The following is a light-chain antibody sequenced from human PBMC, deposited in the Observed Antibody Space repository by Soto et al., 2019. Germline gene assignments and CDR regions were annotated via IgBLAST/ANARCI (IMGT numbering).Light chain of an antibody. J-gene: IGLJ1*01. V-gene: IGLV1-51*01. Sequence: QSVLTQPPSVSAAPGQRVTISCSGSSSNIGGNSVSWYQQLPGTAPKLLIYDDDKRPSGIPDRFSGSKSGTSATLGITGFQTGDEADYYCGSWDSSLSAYVFGTGTKVT. CDR1: SSNIGGNS. CDR2: DDD. CDR3: GSWDSSLSAYV.